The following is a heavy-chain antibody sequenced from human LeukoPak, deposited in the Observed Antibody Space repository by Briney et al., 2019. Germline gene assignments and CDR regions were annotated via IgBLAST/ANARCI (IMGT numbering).Heavy chain of an antibody. D-gene: IGHD2-21*02. CDR1: GYTFTSYD. CDR2: MNPNSGNT. V-gene: IGHV1-8*01. Sequence: ASVTVSCKASGYTFTSYDINWVRQATGQGLEWMGWMNPNSGNTGYAQKFQGRVTMTSDTSISTAYMELSRLRSDDTAVYYCTRDAGGGDCYSCPNWFDPWGQGTLVTVSS. J-gene: IGHJ5*02. CDR3: TRDAGGGDCYSCPNWFDP.